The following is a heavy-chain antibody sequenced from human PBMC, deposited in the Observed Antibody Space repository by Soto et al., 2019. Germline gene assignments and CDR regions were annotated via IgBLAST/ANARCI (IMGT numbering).Heavy chain of an antibody. Sequence: ASVKVSCKASGYTLTSYGISWVRQAPGQGLEWMGWISAYNGNTNYAQKLQGRVTMTTDTSTSTAYMELRSLRSDDTAVYYCARGHPRGRYFDWSIFPLGYWGRGAQVTVSS. J-gene: IGHJ4*02. V-gene: IGHV1-18*01. D-gene: IGHD3-9*01. CDR3: ARGHPRGRYFDWSIFPLGY. CDR1: GYTLTSYG. CDR2: ISAYNGNT.